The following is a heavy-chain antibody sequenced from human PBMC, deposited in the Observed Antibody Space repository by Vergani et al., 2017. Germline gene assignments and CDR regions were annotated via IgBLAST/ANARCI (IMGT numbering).Heavy chain of an antibody. J-gene: IGHJ3*02. CDR1: GFTFSSYE. CDR2: ISSSGSTI. Sequence: EVQLVESGGGLVQPGGSLRLSCAASGFTFSSYEMNWVRQAPGKGLEWVSYISSSGSTIYYADSVKGRVTISRDNAKNSLYLQMNSLRAEDTAVYYCATKQWLAILDAFDIWGQGTMVTVSS. V-gene: IGHV3-48*03. D-gene: IGHD6-19*01. CDR3: ATKQWLAILDAFDI.